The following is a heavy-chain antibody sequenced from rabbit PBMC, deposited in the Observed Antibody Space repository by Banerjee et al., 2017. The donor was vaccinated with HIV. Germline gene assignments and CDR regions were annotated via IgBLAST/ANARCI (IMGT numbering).Heavy chain of an antibody. V-gene: IGHV1S45*01. Sequence: QQQLEESGGGLVKPGGTLTLTCKAPGIDFSRYYYMCWVRQAPGKGLELIACIYGGSSGSSHYATWAKGRFTISKMPSTTVTLQMTSLTAADTATYFCARDDAGVVGYDWDLWGQGTLVTVS. CDR1: GIDFSRYYY. CDR3: ARDDAGVVGYDWDL. CDR2: IYGGSSGSS. J-gene: IGHJ3*01. D-gene: IGHD4-2*01.